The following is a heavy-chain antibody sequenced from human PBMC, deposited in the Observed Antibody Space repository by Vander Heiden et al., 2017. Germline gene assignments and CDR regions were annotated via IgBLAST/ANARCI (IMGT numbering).Heavy chain of an antibody. V-gene: IGHV1-18*01. D-gene: IGHD4-17*01. CDR2: ITTYNVDT. J-gene: IGHJ4*02. Sequence: HVQLLQSGPEVTNPGASVRVSCKTSGYTFSSYGISWVRQAPGQGLEYMGWITTYNVDTNYAQKFQGRVSMTTDTSASTAYMELRNLRSDDTAVYYCARGGGDDMPHNYWGQGTLVTVSS. CDR1: GYTFSSYG. CDR3: ARGGGDDMPHNY.